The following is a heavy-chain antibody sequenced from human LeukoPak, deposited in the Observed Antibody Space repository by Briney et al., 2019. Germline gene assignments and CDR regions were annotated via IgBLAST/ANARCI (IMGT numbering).Heavy chain of an antibody. D-gene: IGHD1-26*01. Sequence: GGSLRLSCAASGFTLSDYYMSWIRQAPGKGLGWISYIRSSGSSIFYADSVKGRFTISRDSAKNSLYLQMNSLRADDTAVYYCARAPSGSCLDYWGQGTLVTVSS. J-gene: IGHJ4*02. CDR1: GFTLSDYY. CDR2: IRSSGSSI. CDR3: ARAPSGSCLDY. V-gene: IGHV3-11*01.